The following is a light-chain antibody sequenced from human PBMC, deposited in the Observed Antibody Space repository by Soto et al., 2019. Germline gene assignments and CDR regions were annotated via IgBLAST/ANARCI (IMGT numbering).Light chain of an antibody. CDR1: QSVSTNS. CDR2: AAS. J-gene: IGKJ4*01. V-gene: IGKV3-20*01. CDR3: QQYGSSVLT. Sequence: EFVLTQSPDTLSLSPGERATLSCRASQSVSTNSLAWYQQKPGQAPRPLIYAASSRATGTPDRFSGSGSGTEFTLIISRLEPEDFAVYYCQQYGSSVLTFGGGTKVEIK.